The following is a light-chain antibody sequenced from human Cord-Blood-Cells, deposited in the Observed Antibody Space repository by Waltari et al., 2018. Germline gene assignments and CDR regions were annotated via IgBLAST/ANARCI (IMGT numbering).Light chain of an antibody. CDR3: QQRSNWPPT. CDR1: QSVSSY. Sequence: EIVLTQSPATLSLSPGERATLSCRASQSVSSYVAWYQQKPGQAPRLLIYDASNRATGIPAMFSGSGSGTDFTLTISSLEPEDFAVYYCQQRSNWPPTFGGGTKVEIK. J-gene: IGKJ4*01. CDR2: DAS. V-gene: IGKV3-11*01.